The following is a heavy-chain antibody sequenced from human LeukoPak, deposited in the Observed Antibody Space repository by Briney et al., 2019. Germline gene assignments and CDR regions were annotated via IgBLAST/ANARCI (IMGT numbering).Heavy chain of an antibody. D-gene: IGHD3-3*01. CDR1: GFTFSSYA. J-gene: IGHJ6*02. Sequence: GALRLSCAASGFTFSSYAMSWVRQAPGKGLEWVSSISSSSSYIYYADSVKGRFTISGDNAKNSLYLQMNSLRAEDTAVYYCARSRGFWSGLNYYYYGMDVWGQGTTVTVSS. CDR3: ARSRGFWSGLNYYYYGMDV. V-gene: IGHV3-21*01. CDR2: ISSSSSYI.